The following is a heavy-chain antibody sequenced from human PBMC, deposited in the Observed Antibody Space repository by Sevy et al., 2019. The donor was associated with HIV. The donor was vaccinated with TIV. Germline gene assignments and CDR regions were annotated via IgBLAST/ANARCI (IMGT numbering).Heavy chain of an antibody. J-gene: IGHJ3*02. CDR3: ARFSASYGTMYAFDI. D-gene: IGHD1-26*01. CDR2: INHSGST. Sequence: SETLSLTCAVYGGSFSGDYWSWIHQPPGKGLEWIGEINHSGSTNYNPSLKSRVTISVDTSKNQFSLKLSSVTAADTAVYYCARFSASYGTMYAFDIWGQGTMVTVSS. CDR1: GGSFSGDY. V-gene: IGHV4-34*01.